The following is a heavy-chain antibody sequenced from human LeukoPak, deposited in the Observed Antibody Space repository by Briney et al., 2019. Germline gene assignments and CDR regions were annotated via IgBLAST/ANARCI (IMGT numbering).Heavy chain of an antibody. CDR1: GYTFTGYY. D-gene: IGHD3-3*01. J-gene: IGHJ6*02. V-gene: IGHV1-2*04. CDR3: ARGMPPLGRFLEWLRYAPPSPYYGMDV. Sequence: ASVKVSCKASGYTFTGYYMHWVRQAPGQGLEWMGWINPNSGGTNYAQKFQGWVTMTRDTSISTAYMELSRLRSDDTAVYYCARGMPPLGRFLEWLRYAPPSPYYGMDVWGQGTTVTVSS. CDR2: INPNSGGT.